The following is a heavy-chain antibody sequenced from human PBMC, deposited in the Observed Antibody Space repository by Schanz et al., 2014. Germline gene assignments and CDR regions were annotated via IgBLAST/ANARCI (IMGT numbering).Heavy chain of an antibody. CDR2: VSSDGNND. CDR3: VRDSFFAFDY. D-gene: IGHD3-3*01. CDR1: GFTFSTHA. Sequence: QVQLVESGGGVVQPGRSLRLSCAASGFTFSTHAMHWVRQAPGKGLEWVALVSSDGNNDYYTDSVKGRFTISRDNSKNTVHLQMNSLRAEDTAVYYCVRDSFFAFDYWGQGTLVTVSS. V-gene: IGHV3-30*03. J-gene: IGHJ4*02.